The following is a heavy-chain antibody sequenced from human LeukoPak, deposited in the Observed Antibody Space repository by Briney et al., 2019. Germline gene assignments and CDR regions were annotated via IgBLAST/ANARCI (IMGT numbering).Heavy chain of an antibody. CDR3: ARQRLDLWDPEFAP. CDR1: SGSISSYY. D-gene: IGHD3/OR15-3a*01. Sequence: PSETLSLTCTVSSGSISSYYWSWIRQPPGKGLEWIGYMYNGGSTNYNPSLKSRVTISVDTSKNQFSLKLSSVTAADTAVYYCARQRLDLWDPEFAPWGQGTLVTVSS. CDR2: MYNGGST. V-gene: IGHV4-59*08. J-gene: IGHJ5*02.